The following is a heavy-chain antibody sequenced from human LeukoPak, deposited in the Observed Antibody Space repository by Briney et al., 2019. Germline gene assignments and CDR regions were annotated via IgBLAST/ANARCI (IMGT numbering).Heavy chain of an antibody. D-gene: IGHD3-10*01. CDR1: GFTFSSYE. V-gene: IGHV3-48*03. J-gene: IGHJ6*03. CDR2: ISSSGSTI. CDR3: ARDCGSGSYCFGYYYMDV. Sequence: GGSLRLSCAASGFTFSSYEMNWVRQAPGKGLEWVSYISSSGSTIYYADSVKGRFTISRDNAKNSLYLQMNSLRAEDTAVYYCARDCGSGSYCFGYYYMDVWGKGTTVTISS.